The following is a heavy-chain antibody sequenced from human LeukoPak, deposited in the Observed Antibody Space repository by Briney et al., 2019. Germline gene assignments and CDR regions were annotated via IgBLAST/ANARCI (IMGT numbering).Heavy chain of an antibody. D-gene: IGHD2-15*01. CDR3: ARDYCSGGSCYRIDY. V-gene: IGHV1-2*06. J-gene: IGHJ4*02. CDR2: INPNSGGT. Sequence: GASVKVSCKASGYTFTGYYMHWVRQAPGQGLEWMGRINPNSGGTNYAQKFRGRVTMTRDTSISTAYMELSRLRSDDTAVYYCARDYCSGGSCYRIDYWGQGTLVTVSS. CDR1: GYTFTGYY.